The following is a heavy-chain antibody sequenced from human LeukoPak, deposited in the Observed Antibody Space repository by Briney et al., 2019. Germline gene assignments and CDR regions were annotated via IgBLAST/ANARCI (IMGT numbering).Heavy chain of an antibody. Sequence: GGSLRLSCAASGFTFSSYAMHWVRQAPGKGLEWVAVISYDGSNKYYADSVKGRFTISRDNSKNTLYLQMNSLRAEDTAEYYCASGGYARHYYYYYGMDVWGQGTTVTVSS. CDR2: ISYDGSNK. J-gene: IGHJ6*02. V-gene: IGHV3-30*04. D-gene: IGHD1-1*01. CDR1: GFTFSSYA. CDR3: ASGGYARHYYYYYGMDV.